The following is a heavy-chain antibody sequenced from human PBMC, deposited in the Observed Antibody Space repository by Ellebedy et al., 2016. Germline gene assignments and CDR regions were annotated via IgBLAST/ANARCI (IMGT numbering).Heavy chain of an antibody. D-gene: IGHD6-6*01. CDR2: ISGSGYNT. Sequence: GGSLRLSXTASGFTFSNYAISWVRQAPGKGPEWVSSISGSGYNTYYADSVKGRFTISRDNSKNTLYLQTNSLRAEDTAVYYCAKSRQLVLGVWDYWGQGTLVTVSS. J-gene: IGHJ4*02. V-gene: IGHV3-23*01. CDR1: GFTFSNYA. CDR3: AKSRQLVLGVWDY.